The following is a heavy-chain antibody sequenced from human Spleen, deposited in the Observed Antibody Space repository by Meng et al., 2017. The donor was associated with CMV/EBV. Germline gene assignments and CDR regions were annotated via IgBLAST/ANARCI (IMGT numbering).Heavy chain of an antibody. V-gene: IGHV4-34*01. D-gene: IGHD3-3*01. CDR1: GWSFSRYY. CDR2: INHSGST. CDR3: ARAPITIFGVAPFDY. Sequence: VYGWSFSRYYWSWIRQPPGKGLEWIGEINHSGSTNYNPSLKSRVTISVDTSKNQFSLKLSSVTAADTAVYYCARAPITIFGVAPFDYWGQGTLVTVSS. J-gene: IGHJ4*02.